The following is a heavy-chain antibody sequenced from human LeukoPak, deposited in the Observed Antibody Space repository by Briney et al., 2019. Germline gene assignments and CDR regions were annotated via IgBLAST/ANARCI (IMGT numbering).Heavy chain of an antibody. CDR2: ISGSGGST. Sequence: SGGSLRLSCAASGFTFSSYAMSWVRQAPGKGLEWVSAISGSGGSTTYADSVKGRFTISKDNAKNTLYLQMTSLRAEDTAVYYCARAGRGLRYFDWLTYDYWGRGTLVTVSS. D-gene: IGHD3-9*01. V-gene: IGHV3-23*01. J-gene: IGHJ4*02. CDR3: ARAGRGLRYFDWLTYDY. CDR1: GFTFSSYA.